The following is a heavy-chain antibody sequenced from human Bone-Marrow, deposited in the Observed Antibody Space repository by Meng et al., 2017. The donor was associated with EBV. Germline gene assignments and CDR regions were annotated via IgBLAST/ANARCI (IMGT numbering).Heavy chain of an antibody. CDR1: GGSISSSTW. J-gene: IGHJ4*02. Sequence: AQVQESGPGLVKPSGTLSLTCAVSGGSISSSTWWSWVRQSPGEGLEWIGEIHHVGSTNYNPSLKSRVTISIDKSKKQFSLKLSSVTAADTAVYYCARRDYYDDTGYFDYWGQGTLVTVSS. V-gene: IGHV4-4*02. CDR2: IHHVGST. D-gene: IGHD3-16*01. CDR3: ARRDYYDDTGYFDY.